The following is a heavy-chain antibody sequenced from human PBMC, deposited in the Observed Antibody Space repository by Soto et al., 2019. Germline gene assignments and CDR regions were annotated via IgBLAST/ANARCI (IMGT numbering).Heavy chain of an antibody. CDR1: GYTFSTYY. Sequence: QVQLVQSGAGVKKPGASVKVSCKAFGYTFSTYYIHWVRQAPGQGLEWMGLINPRGGSTNYAQKSQGRVTMTRNTSTSTVYMELNSLRYDDTAVYYCARLKGPVIATYCFSFWGKGTLVTVSS. V-gene: IGHV1-46*01. CDR3: ARLKGPVIATYCFSF. J-gene: IGHJ4*02. D-gene: IGHD2-21*01. CDR2: INPRGGST.